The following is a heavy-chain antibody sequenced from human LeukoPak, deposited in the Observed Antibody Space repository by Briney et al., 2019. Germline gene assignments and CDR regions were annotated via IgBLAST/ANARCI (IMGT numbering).Heavy chain of an antibody. CDR1: GFSFSEYA. V-gene: IGHV3-30*04. CDR3: ARMQKSLVQGCMDV. Sequence: PGRSLRLSCAASGFSFSEYAMHWVRQAPGKGLEWVAVLSYNGSETYYKDSVKGRFTISRDNSRNTLYLQMHSLRTEDTAIYYCARMQKSLVQGCMDVWGQGTTVTVSS. D-gene: IGHD6-19*01. J-gene: IGHJ6*02. CDR2: LSYNGSET.